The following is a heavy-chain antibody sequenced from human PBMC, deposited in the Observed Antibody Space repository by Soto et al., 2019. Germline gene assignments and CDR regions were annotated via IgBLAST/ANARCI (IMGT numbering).Heavy chain of an antibody. D-gene: IGHD3-9*01. J-gene: IGHJ4*02. Sequence: TLSLTCTVSGGSISSGGYYWSWIRQHPGKGLEWIGYIYYSGSTYYNPSLKSRVTISVDTSKNQFSLKLSSVTAADTAVYYCARTGYFEGLLSFDYWGQGTLVTVSS. CDR3: ARTGYFEGLLSFDY. CDR2: IYYSGST. V-gene: IGHV4-31*03. CDR1: GGSISSGGYY.